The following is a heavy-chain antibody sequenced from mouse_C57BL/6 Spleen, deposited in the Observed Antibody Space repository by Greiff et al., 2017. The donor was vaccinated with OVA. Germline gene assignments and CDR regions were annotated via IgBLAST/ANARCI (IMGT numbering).Heavy chain of an antibody. J-gene: IGHJ1*03. V-gene: IGHV1-80*01. D-gene: IGHD4-1*01. CDR1: GYAFSSYW. CDR3: ARVWDWYFDV. Sequence: VHLVESGAELVKPGASVKISCKASGYAFSSYWMNWVKQRPGTGLEWIGQIYPGDGDTNYNGKFKGKATLTADKSSSTAYMQLSSLTSEDSAVYFCARVWDWYFDVWGTGTTVTVSS. CDR2: IYPGDGDT.